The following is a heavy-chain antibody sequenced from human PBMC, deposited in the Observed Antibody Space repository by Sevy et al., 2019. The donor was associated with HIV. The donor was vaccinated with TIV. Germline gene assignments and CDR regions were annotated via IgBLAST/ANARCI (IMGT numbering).Heavy chain of an antibody. D-gene: IGHD6-6*01. CDR2: ISSSSSYI. J-gene: IGHJ6*03. CDR1: GFTFSSSA. CDR3: AREGGAAHSYYMDV. Sequence: GGSLRLSCAASGFTFSSSAMNWVRQAPGKGLEWVSSISSSSSYIYYADSLKGRFTISRDNAKNSLYLQMNSLRAEDTAVYYCAREGGAAHSYYMDVWGKRTPVTVSS. V-gene: IGHV3-21*01.